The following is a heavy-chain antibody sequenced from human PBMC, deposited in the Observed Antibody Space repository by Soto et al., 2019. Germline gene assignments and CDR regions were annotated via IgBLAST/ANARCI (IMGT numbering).Heavy chain of an antibody. CDR3: ARHFGWSPHSYYYYGLDV. V-gene: IGHV3-11*01. D-gene: IGHD3-9*01. CDR2: SSRSGSTI. CDR1: GFTFSDYY. J-gene: IGHJ6*02. Sequence: GGSLRLSWAASGFTFSDYYMSWIRQAPGKGLEWVSYSSRSGSTIYYADTVKGRFTISRDKAKNSLYLQMNSLRAEDTAVYYCARHFGWSPHSYYYYGLDVWGQGTTLTVSS.